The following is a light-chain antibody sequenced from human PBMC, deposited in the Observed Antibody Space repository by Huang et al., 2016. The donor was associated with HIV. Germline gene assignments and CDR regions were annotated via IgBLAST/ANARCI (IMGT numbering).Light chain of an antibody. V-gene: IGKV3-15*01. Sequence: EIVMTQSPATLSVSPGERATLSCRASQRISSNLAWYQQKPGQAPRLLIYGASTRATGIPARFIGSGSGTECTLTISSLQSEDFAVYYCQQYDDWPPYTFGQGTKLEIK. CDR2: GAS. J-gene: IGKJ2*01. CDR1: QRISSN. CDR3: QQYDDWPPYT.